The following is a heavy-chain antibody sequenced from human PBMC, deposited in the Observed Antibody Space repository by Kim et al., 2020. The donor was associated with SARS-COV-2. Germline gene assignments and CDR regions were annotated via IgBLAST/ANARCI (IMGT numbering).Heavy chain of an antibody. CDR2: IVVGSGNT. CDR3: ATETYYYYGMDV. V-gene: IGHV1-58*01. CDR1: GFTFTSSA. Sequence: VKVSCKASGFTFTSSAVQWVRQARGQRLEWIGWIVVGSGNTNYAQKFQERVTITRDMATSTAYMELSSLRSEDTAVYYCATETYYYYGMDVWGQGTTVTVSS. J-gene: IGHJ6*02.